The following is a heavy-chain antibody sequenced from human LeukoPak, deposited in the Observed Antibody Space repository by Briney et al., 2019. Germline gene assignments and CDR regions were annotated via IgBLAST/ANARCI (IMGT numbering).Heavy chain of an antibody. CDR2: IYYSGST. D-gene: IGHD6-6*01. CDR1: GGSISSSSYY. Sequence: SETLSLTCTVSGGSISSSSYYWGWIRQPPGKGLEWIGSIYYSGSTYYNPSLKSRVTISVDTSKNQFSLKLSSVTAADTAVYYCARLYSSSPGVSYFDYWGQGTLATVSS. V-gene: IGHV4-39*01. CDR3: ARLYSSSPGVSYFDY. J-gene: IGHJ4*02.